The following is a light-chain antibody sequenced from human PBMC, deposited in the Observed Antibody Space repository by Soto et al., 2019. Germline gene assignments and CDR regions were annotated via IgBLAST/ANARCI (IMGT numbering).Light chain of an antibody. CDR1: SSDVGAYNS. J-gene: IGLJ1*01. CDR2: KGT. Sequence: QSVLAQPASVSGSPGQSITISCTGTSSDVGAYNSVSWYQQHPHKAPQVIIYKGTQRPSGVSNRFSGSTSGNAASLTISGLQADDGADYYCCLYIGATTYVFGTGTKVTVL. CDR3: CLYIGATTYV. V-gene: IGLV2-23*01.